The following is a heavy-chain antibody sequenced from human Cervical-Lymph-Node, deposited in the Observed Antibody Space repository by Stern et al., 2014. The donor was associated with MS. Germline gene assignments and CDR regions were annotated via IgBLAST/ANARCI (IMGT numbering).Heavy chain of an antibody. J-gene: IGHJ5*02. CDR2: IYHSGTT. D-gene: IGHD5-24*01. V-gene: IGHV4-39*01. Sequence: QLQLQESGPGLVKPSETLSLSCNVSGGSISSNSYYWAWIRQPPGKGPEWIGTIYHSGTTYYSPSLKNRLTLLVDTAKNQFCLARISGTAADTAVYFCARLAATISRGWFDPWGQGIQVIVSS. CDR1: GGSISSNSYY. CDR3: ARLAATISRGWFDP.